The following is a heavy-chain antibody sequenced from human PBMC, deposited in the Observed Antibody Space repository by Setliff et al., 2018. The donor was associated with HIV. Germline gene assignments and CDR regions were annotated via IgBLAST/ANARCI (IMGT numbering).Heavy chain of an antibody. CDR1: GFTFSSYW. CDR3: ARGARGYSYG. D-gene: IGHD5-18*01. CDR2: IKQGGSEK. Sequence: PGGSLRLSCAGSGFTFSSYWMSWVRQAPGKGLEWVANIKQGGSEKYYVESVKGRFTISRDNANNSLYLQMNSLRAEDTAVYYCARGARGYSYGWGQGTLVTVSS. J-gene: IGHJ4*02. V-gene: IGHV3-7*01.